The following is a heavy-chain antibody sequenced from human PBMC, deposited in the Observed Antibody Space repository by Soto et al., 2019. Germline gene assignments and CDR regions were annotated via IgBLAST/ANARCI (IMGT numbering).Heavy chain of an antibody. J-gene: IGHJ4*02. V-gene: IGHV3-48*03. CDR3: APLVVAATDETRDFDY. Sequence: GGSLRLSCAASGFTFSSYEMNWVRQAPGKWLEWVSYISSTGSTIYYADSAKGRFTISRDNAKNSLFLQMNSLRAEDTAVYYCAPLVVAATDETRDFDYWGQGXLVTVYS. CDR2: ISSTGSTI. CDR1: GFTFSSYE. D-gene: IGHD2-15*01.